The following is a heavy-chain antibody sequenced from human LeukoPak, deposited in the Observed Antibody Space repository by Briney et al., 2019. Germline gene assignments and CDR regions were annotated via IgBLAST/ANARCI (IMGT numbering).Heavy chain of an antibody. V-gene: IGHV3-23*01. Sequence: PGGSLRLSCTASGFTFSSYAMSLVRQAPGKGLEWVSAISGSGGSTYYADSVKGRFTISRDNSKNTLYLQMNSLRAEDTAVYYCAKGAGQWPLHDAFDIWGQGTMVTVSS. D-gene: IGHD6-19*01. CDR1: GFTFSSYA. CDR2: ISGSGGST. CDR3: AKGAGQWPLHDAFDI. J-gene: IGHJ3*02.